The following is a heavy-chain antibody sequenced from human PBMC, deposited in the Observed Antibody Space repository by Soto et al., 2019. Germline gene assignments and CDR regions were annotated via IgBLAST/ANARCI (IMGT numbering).Heavy chain of an antibody. CDR1: GFTFSSYA. CDR3: ARDGGNSGVNAFDI. V-gene: IGHV3-30-3*01. J-gene: IGHJ3*02. Sequence: QVQLVESGGGVVQPGRSLRLSCAASGFTFSSYAMHWVRQAPGKGLEWVAVISYVGSNKYYADSVKGRFTISRDNSKNTLYLQMNSLRAEDTAVYYCARDGGNSGVNAFDIWGQGTMVTVSS. D-gene: IGHD2-21*02. CDR2: ISYVGSNK.